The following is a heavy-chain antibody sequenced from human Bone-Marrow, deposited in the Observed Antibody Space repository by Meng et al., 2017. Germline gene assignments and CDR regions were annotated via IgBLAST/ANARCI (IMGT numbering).Heavy chain of an antibody. CDR2: VSHGGGT. D-gene: IGHD1-26*01. V-gene: IGHV4-34*01. CDR3: ARGLGKGATSGSGYYFDY. J-gene: IGHJ4*02. Sequence: GKVSHGGGTDSSPSPLRRVTMSVNTSENQFSLKLSSVTAADTAVYYCARGLGKGATSGSGYYFDYWGQGTLVTVSS.